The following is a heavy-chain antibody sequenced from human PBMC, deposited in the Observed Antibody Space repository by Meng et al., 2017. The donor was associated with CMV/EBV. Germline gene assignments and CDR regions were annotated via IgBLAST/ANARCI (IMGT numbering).Heavy chain of an antibody. CDR2: IRYDGSNK. CDR1: GFTFSSYV. V-gene: IGHV3-30*02. CDR3: ARVFPRRSDYYYYYYGMDV. J-gene: IGHJ6*02. D-gene: IGHD3-3*01. Sequence: SLMFSCASSGFTFSSYVMHWVRQAPGKGLEWVAFIRYDGSNKYYADSVKGRFTISRDNSKNTLYLQMNSLRAEDTAVYYCARVFPRRSDYYYYYYGMDVWGQGTTVTVSS.